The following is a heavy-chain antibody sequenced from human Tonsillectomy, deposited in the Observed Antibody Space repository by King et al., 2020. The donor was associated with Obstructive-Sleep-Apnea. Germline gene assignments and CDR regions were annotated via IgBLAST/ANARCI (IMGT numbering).Heavy chain of an antibody. D-gene: IGHD3-9*01. CDR3: ARLGVLRYFDWPYYFDN. CDR2: IYGSGIT. Sequence: QLQESGPRLVKPSETLSLTCTVSGDSITSYYWSWIWQPPGKGLEWIWYIYGSGITNYTPSLKSRVTISVEASKNQFSLKLSSVTAADSAVYYCARLGVLRYFDWPYYFDNWGQGILVTVSS. J-gene: IGHJ4*02. CDR1: GDSITSYY. V-gene: IGHV4-59*01.